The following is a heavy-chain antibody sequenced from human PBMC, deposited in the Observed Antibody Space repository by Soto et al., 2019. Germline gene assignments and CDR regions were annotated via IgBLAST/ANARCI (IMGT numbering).Heavy chain of an antibody. CDR3: ARSIVVVTALDY. V-gene: IGHV1-3*05. Sequence: QVQLVQSGAEEKKPGASVKVSCKASGYTFTSYAMHWVRQAPGQRLERMGWINAGNGNTKYSQKFQGRVTITRDTSASIAYMELSRLRSEDTAVYYCARSIVVVTALDYWGQGTLVTVSS. CDR1: GYTFTSYA. CDR2: INAGNGNT. D-gene: IGHD2-21*02. J-gene: IGHJ4*02.